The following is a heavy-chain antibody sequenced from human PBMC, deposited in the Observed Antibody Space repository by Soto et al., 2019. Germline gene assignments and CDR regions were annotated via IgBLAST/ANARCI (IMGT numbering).Heavy chain of an antibody. J-gene: IGHJ4*02. V-gene: IGHV4-59*01. D-gene: IGHD2-2*03. CDR2: IHYNGNT. CDR3: AREGNLGRWIQPLDS. Sequence: SETLSLTCTVSGDPISSYSWSWIRQPPGKGLEWIGNIHYNGNTKYSPSLKSRVTMSVDTSKNHFSLKLISVTTADTAVYFCAREGNLGRWIQPLDSWGQGTLVTAPQ. CDR1: GDPISSYS.